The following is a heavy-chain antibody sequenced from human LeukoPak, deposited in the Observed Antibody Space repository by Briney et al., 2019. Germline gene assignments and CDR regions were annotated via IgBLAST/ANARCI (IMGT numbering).Heavy chain of an antibody. J-gene: IGHJ4*02. V-gene: IGHV4-30-4*08. CDR2: IYYSGST. CDR1: GGSISSGDYY. D-gene: IGHD6-13*01. Sequence: SQTLSLTCTVSGGSISSGDYYWSWIRQPPGKGLEWIGYIYYSGSTYYNPSLKSRVTISVDTSKNQFSLKLSSVTAADTAVYYCARLQYHFLPHQYSSSWYRGGAEYYFDYWGQGTLVTVSS. CDR3: ARLQYHFLPHQYSSSWYRGGAEYYFDY.